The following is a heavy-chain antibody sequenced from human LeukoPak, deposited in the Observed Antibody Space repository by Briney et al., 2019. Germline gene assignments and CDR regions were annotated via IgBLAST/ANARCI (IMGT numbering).Heavy chain of an antibody. V-gene: IGHV1-8*01. D-gene: IGHD6-6*01. CDR1: GYTFTSYD. Sequence: ASVKVSCKASGYTFTSYDINWVRQAIGQGLEWMGWMNPNSGNTGYTQKFQGRVTMTRNTSISTAYMELSSLRSEDTAVYYCARVHLVSAPHAFDIWGQGTMVTVSS. CDR3: ARVHLVSAPHAFDI. J-gene: IGHJ3*02. CDR2: MNPNSGNT.